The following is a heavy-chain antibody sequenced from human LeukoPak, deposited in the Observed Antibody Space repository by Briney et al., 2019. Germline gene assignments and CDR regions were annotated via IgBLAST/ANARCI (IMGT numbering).Heavy chain of an antibody. Sequence: SVKVSCKASGGTFSSYAISWVRQAPGQGLEWMGRIIPILGIANYAQKVQGRVTITADKSTSTAYMELSSLRSEDTAVYYCARDLDIVVVPAAIALAFDIWGQGTMVTVSS. CDR3: ARDLDIVVVPAAIALAFDI. CDR2: IIPILGIA. D-gene: IGHD2-2*02. CDR1: GGTFSSYA. V-gene: IGHV1-69*04. J-gene: IGHJ3*02.